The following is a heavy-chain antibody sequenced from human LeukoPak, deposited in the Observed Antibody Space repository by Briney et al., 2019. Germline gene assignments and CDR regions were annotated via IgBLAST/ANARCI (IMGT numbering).Heavy chain of an antibody. D-gene: IGHD3-9*01. CDR2: ISWNSGSI. CDR1: GFTFDDYA. V-gene: IGHV3-9*03. CDR3: AKDRDDILTGFHFDY. Sequence: GGSLRLSSAASGFTFDDYAMHWVRQAPGKGLEWVSGISWNSGSIGYADSVKGRFTISRDNAKNSLYLQMNSLRAEDMALYYCAKDRDDILTGFHFDYWGPGTLVTVSS. J-gene: IGHJ4*02.